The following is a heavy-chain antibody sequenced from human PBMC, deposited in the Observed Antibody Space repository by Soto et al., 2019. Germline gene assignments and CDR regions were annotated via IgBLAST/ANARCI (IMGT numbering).Heavy chain of an antibody. Sequence: QVQVVESGGDVVQPGKSLRLSCTASGFTFSNSPIHWVRQAPGKGLEWVAVMSYDGSVQYDADSVKGRFAIYRDISTATLYLQMNRLRGEETATYYCAREVYSVHYFDYWGQGTLVTV. CDR2: MSYDGSVQ. CDR3: AREVYSVHYFDY. V-gene: IGHV3-30*09. D-gene: IGHD2-8*01. J-gene: IGHJ4*02. CDR1: GFTFSNSP.